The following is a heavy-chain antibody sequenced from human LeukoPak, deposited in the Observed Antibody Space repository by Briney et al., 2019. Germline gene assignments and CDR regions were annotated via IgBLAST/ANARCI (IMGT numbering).Heavy chain of an antibody. Sequence: SVKVSCKASGGTFSSYAISWVRQAPGQGLEWMGGIIPIFGRANYAQKFQGRVTITTDESKSTAYMELSSLRSEDTAVYYCARESVSAGASDAFDIWGQGTMVTVSS. D-gene: IGHD1-26*01. CDR3: ARESVSAGASDAFDI. CDR2: IIPIFGRA. J-gene: IGHJ3*02. CDR1: GGTFSSYA. V-gene: IGHV1-69*05.